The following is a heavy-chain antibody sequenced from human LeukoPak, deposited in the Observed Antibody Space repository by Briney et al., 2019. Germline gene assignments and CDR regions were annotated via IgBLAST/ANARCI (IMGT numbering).Heavy chain of an antibody. D-gene: IGHD1-26*01. CDR3: ASHSGSYSYFQH. CDR2: VYYSGST. V-gene: IGHV4-39*07. CDR1: GGSISSSSYY. Sequence: SETLSLTCTVSGGSISSSSYYWGWIRQPPGKGLEWIGSVYYSGSTYYNPSLKSRVTISVDTSKNQFSLKLRSVTAADTAVYYCASHSGSYSYFQHWGQGTLVTVSS. J-gene: IGHJ1*01.